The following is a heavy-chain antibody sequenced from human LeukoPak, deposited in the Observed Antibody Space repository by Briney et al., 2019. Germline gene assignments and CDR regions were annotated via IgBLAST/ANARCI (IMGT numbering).Heavy chain of an antibody. CDR2: IKPDGSEK. CDR1: GFTFKNYA. Sequence: GGSLRLSCAGSGFTFKNYAMSWVRQAPGKGLEWVANIKPDGSEKHYVDSVKGRFTISRDNAKNSLYLQMSSLRADDTAVYYCARVGEARSSWDYWGQGTLVTVSS. D-gene: IGHD6-13*01. J-gene: IGHJ4*02. CDR3: ARVGEARSSWDY. V-gene: IGHV3-7*01.